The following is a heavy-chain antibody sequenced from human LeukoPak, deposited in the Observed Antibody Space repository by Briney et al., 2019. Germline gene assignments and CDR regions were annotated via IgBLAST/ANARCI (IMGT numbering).Heavy chain of an antibody. CDR1: GFTFNYAW. J-gene: IGHJ4*02. D-gene: IGHD3-22*01. Sequence: GGSLRLSCAASGFTFNYAWMSWVRQAPGKGLEWVSGISGSGDNTYYADSVKGRFTISRDNSKNTLYVQVNSLGTEDTAAYYCAKGSYYDSSGSFYFDYWGQGTLVTVSS. V-gene: IGHV3-23*01. CDR2: ISGSGDNT. CDR3: AKGSYYDSSGSFYFDY.